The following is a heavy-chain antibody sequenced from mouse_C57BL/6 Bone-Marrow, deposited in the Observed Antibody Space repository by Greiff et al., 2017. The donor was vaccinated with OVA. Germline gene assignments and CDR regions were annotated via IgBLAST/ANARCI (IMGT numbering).Heavy chain of an antibody. CDR1: GFTFSDYY. CDR3: ARRGVVEGDYAMDY. CDR2: ISNGGGST. V-gene: IGHV5-12*01. J-gene: IGHJ4*01. Sequence: EVKLMESGGGLVQPGGSLKLSCAASGFTFSDYYMYWVRQTPEKRLEWVAYISNGGGSTYYPDTVKGRFTISRDNAKNTLYLQMSRLKSEDTAMYYCARRGVVEGDYAMDYWGQGTSVTVSS. D-gene: IGHD1-1*01.